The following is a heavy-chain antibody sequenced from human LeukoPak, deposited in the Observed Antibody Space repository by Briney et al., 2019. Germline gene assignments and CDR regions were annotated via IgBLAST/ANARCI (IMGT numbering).Heavy chain of an antibody. Sequence: GGSLRLSWAASGFTFSSYEMNWVHRPPGKGLEWGSFINSDGNTEYYANSGRGGFTTLRDNAKKSLYLQMNRLRAEDTAVYYCARDKRQVVTALRYMDVWGKGTTVTVSS. J-gene: IGHJ6*03. CDR3: ARDKRQVVTALRYMDV. V-gene: IGHV3-48*03. CDR2: INSDGNTE. CDR1: GFTFSSYE. D-gene: IGHD2-21*02.